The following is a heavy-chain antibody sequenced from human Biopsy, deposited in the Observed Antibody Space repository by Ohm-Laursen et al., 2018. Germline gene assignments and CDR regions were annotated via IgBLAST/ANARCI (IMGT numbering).Heavy chain of an antibody. CDR2: INPTGGTT. V-gene: IGHV1-46*01. CDR1: GYSFTKYY. J-gene: IGHJ6*02. CDR3: ARDETGSSVFGPYYYGMDV. D-gene: IGHD3-9*01. Sequence: ASVKVSCKVSGYSFTKYYINWVRQAPGQWLEWMGIINPTGGTTSYAEKFQGRVTLTRDTSTGTVYLELNSLIYEDTALYYCARDETGSSVFGPYYYGMDVWGQGTTVTVSS.